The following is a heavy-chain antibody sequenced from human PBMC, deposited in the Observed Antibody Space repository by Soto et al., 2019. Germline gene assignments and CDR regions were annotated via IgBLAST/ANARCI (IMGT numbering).Heavy chain of an antibody. V-gene: IGHV6-1*01. CDR3: ARGNSIAAAGQYYFDY. Sequence: PSQTLSLTCAISGDSVSSNSAAWNWIRQSPSRGLEWLGRTYYRSKWYNDYAVSVKSRITINPDTSKNQFSLQLNSVTPEDTAVYYCARGNSIAAAGQYYFDYWGQGALVTVSS. J-gene: IGHJ4*02. D-gene: IGHD6-13*01. CDR1: GDSVSSNSAA. CDR2: TYYRSKWYN.